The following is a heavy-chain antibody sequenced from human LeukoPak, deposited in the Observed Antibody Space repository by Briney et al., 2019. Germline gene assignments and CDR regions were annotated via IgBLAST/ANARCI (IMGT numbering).Heavy chain of an antibody. CDR1: GFVFSTYR. CDR3: AREAGVTTFYFDS. Sequence: PGGSLRLSCAASGFVFSTYRMSWVRQAPGKGLGGVANIKYDGSDIFYADSVKGRFTISRDNTRESLFLQMNSLRAGDTSVYYCAREAGVTTFYFDSWGQGALVTVSS. D-gene: IGHD4-17*01. J-gene: IGHJ4*02. CDR2: IKYDGSDI. V-gene: IGHV3-7*01.